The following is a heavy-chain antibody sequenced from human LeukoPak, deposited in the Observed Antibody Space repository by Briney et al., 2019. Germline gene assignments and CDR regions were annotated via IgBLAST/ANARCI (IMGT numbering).Heavy chain of an antibody. CDR3: ARDYDSRDY. CDR2: ISATGGTI. J-gene: IGHJ4*02. V-gene: IGHV3-48*04. Sequence: GGSLRLSCAASGFTFSSNGMNWVRQAPGKGLEWVSYISATGGTIYYADSVKGRFTISRDNAKNSLYLQMNSLRAEDTAVYYCARDYDSRDYWGQGTLVTVSS. D-gene: IGHD3-22*01. CDR1: GFTFSSNG.